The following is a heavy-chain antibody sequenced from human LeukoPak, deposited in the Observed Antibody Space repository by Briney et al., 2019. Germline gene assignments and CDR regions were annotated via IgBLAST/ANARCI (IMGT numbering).Heavy chain of an antibody. CDR1: GLTFSSYW. V-gene: IGHV3-7*01. CDR3: ARLARAGYSYDKDYFDY. D-gene: IGHD5-18*01. J-gene: IGHJ4*02. CDR2: IKQDGSEK. Sequence: SGGSLRLSCAASGLTFSSYWMSWVRQAPGKGLEWVANIKQDGSEKYYVDSVKGRFTISRDNAKNSLYLQMNSLRAEDTAVYYCARLARAGYSYDKDYFDYWGQGTLVTVSS.